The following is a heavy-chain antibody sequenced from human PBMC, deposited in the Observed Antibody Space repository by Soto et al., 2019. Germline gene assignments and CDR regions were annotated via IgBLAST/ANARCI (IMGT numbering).Heavy chain of an antibody. CDR3: ARTFDTITYYFDY. D-gene: IGHD3-9*01. CDR1: QFSFRSYA. J-gene: IGHJ4*02. V-gene: IGHV3-30-3*01. CDR2: ISFDGSSL. Sequence: GGSLRLSCGASQFSFRSYAMHWIRQSPGKGLEWVAVISFDGSSLHYADSVRDRFTISRDNSKDTLYLQMNNLRPEDTAVYYCARTFDTITYYFDYWGQGTVVTVSS.